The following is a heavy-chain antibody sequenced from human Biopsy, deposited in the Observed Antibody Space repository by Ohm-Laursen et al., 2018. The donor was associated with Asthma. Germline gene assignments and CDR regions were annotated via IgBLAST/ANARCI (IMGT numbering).Heavy chain of an antibody. V-gene: IGHV3-30*03. CDR1: GFVFGQCG. D-gene: IGHD3-22*01. Sequence: RSLRLSCAASGFVFGQCGMHWVRQGPGKGLEWVALVSSDGHNKYYEDSVKGRFTISRDNSRNRLYLQINRLTVEDSAVYFCARQSGQDYGDSSGFDIWGQGTKVAVSS. CDR3: ARQSGQDYGDSSGFDI. CDR2: VSSDGHNK. J-gene: IGHJ3*02.